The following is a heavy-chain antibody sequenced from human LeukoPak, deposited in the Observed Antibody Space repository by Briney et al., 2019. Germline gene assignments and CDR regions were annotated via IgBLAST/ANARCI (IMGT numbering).Heavy chain of an antibody. J-gene: IGHJ4*02. Sequence: ASVKVSCKTSGYTFTGYYMHWVRQAPGQGLEWMGWINPNSGGTNYAQKFQGRVIMTRDTSISTAYMELSRLRSDDTAVYYCARSVVWGYFDWSAYYFDYWGQGTLVTVSS. CDR1: GYTFTGYY. CDR2: INPNSGGT. V-gene: IGHV1-2*02. CDR3: ARSVVWGYFDWSAYYFDY. D-gene: IGHD3-9*01.